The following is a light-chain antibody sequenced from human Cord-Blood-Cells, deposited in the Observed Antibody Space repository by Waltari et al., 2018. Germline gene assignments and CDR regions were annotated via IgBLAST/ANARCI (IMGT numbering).Light chain of an antibody. V-gene: IGKV3-20*01. CDR1: QSVSSSY. Sequence: PGERVTLSCRASQSVSSSYLAWYQQKPGQAPRLLIYGASSRATGIPDRFSGSGSGTDFTLTISRLEPEDFAVYYCQQYGSSFTFGPGTKVDIK. CDR2: GAS. J-gene: IGKJ3*01. CDR3: QQYGSSFT.